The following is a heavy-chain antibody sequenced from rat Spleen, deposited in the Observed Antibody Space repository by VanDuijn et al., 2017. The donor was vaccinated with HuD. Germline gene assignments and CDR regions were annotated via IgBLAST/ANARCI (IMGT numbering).Heavy chain of an antibody. CDR2: ISYDGSNT. CDR3: ARASYSSYLMDA. CDR1: GFTFSDHN. J-gene: IGHJ4*01. Sequence: EVQLVESGGGLVQPGRSLKVSCAASGFTFSDHNMAWVRQAPKKGLEWVATISYDGSNTYYRDSVKGRFTISRDNAKITLYLQMDSLRSEDTATYYCARASYSSYLMDAWGQGASVTVSS. V-gene: IGHV5-7*01. D-gene: IGHD1-2*01.